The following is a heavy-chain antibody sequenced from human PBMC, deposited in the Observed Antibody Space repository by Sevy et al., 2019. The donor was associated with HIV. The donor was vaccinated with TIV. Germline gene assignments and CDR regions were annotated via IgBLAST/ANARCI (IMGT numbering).Heavy chain of an antibody. J-gene: IGHJ6*02. CDR1: GFTFGDYA. CDR2: IRSKAYGGTT. CDR3: TRETYYDFWSGYPTYYYYGMDV. D-gene: IGHD3-3*01. V-gene: IGHV3-49*04. Sequence: GGSLRLSCTASGFTFGDYAMSWVRQAPGKGLEWVGFIRSKAYGGTTEYAASGKGRFTISRDDSKSIAYLQMNSLKTEDTAVYYCTRETYYDFWSGYPTYYYYGMDVWGQGTTVTVSS.